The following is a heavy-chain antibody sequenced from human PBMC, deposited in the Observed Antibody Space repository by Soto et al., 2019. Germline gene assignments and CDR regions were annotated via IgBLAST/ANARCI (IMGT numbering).Heavy chain of an antibody. V-gene: IGHV4-31*03. D-gene: IGHD3-16*02. Sequence: SETLSLTCTVSGGSISSGGYYWSWIRQHPGKGLEWIGYIYYSGSTYYNPSLKSRVTISVDTSKNQFSLRLSSVTAADTAVYYCAEGGELSPFDDWGQGTLVTVSS. CDR2: IYYSGST. J-gene: IGHJ4*02. CDR3: AEGGELSPFDD. CDR1: GGSISSGGYY.